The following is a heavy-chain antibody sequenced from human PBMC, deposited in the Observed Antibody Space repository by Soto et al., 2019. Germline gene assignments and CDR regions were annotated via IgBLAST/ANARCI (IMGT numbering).Heavy chain of an antibody. CDR1: GGSISSSSYY. CDR2: IYYSGST. Sequence: SETLSLTCTVSGGSISSSSYYWGWIRQPPGKGLEWIGSIYYSGSTYYNPSLKSRVTISVDTSKNQFSLKLSSVTAADTAVYYCARPAWDPPPGYLGYCSGGSCYSNMDVWGKGTTVTVSS. V-gene: IGHV4-39*01. D-gene: IGHD2-15*01. J-gene: IGHJ6*03. CDR3: ARPAWDPPPGYLGYCSGGSCYSNMDV.